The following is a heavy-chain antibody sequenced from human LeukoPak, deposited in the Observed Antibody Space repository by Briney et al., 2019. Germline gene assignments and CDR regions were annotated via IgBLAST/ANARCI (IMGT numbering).Heavy chain of an antibody. J-gene: IGHJ4*02. V-gene: IGHV3-23*01. CDR3: AKGGGYYDSRLDY. Sequence: PGGSLRLSCAASGFTFSSYGMSWVRQAPGKGLEWVSAISGSAGSTYYADSVKGRFTISRDNSKNTLYLKMNSLRAEDTAVYYCAKGGGYYDSRLDYWGQGTLVTVSS. CDR2: ISGSAGST. CDR1: GFTFSSYG. D-gene: IGHD3-22*01.